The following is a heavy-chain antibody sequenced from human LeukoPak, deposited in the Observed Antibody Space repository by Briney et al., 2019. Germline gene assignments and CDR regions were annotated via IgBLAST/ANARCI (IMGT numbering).Heavy chain of an antibody. V-gene: IGHV3-7*01. CDR1: GFTFSAYW. D-gene: IGHD6-19*01. J-gene: IGHJ4*02. Sequence: GGSLRLSCAASGFTFSAYWMTWVRQAPGKGLERVANINEDGGLKYYVDSVKGRFTISRDNTNNSLYLQMISLRVDDTAVYYCARVGKNGWDFDHWGQGTLVTVSS. CDR2: INEDGGLK. CDR3: ARVGKNGWDFDH.